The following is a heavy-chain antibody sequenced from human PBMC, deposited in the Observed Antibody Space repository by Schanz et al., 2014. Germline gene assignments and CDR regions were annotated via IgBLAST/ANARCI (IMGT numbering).Heavy chain of an antibody. Sequence: DVQLVESGGGLVQSGGSLRLSCAASGFNFGDYYMTWVRQAPGKGLESVAKINPDGSGKYYVVSVEGRFTISRDNAKKSLYLQVNRLRAEDTAVYYCAREGLGADYWGQGTLVTVSS. J-gene: IGHJ4*02. V-gene: IGHV3-7*03. CDR3: AREGLGADY. CDR2: INPDGSGK. CDR1: GFNFGDYY. D-gene: IGHD3-16*01.